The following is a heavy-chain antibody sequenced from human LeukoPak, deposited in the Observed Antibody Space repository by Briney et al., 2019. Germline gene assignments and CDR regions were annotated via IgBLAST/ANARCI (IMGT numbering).Heavy chain of an antibody. V-gene: IGHV3-21*04. CDR3: ATYRQVLLPFES. Sequence: GGSLRLSCAASGFTFSTYNMNWVRQAPGKGLEWLSSITSSSSYIYYADSVKGRFTISRDNAKNSLYLQMNSLRAEDTAIYYCATYRQVLLPFESWGQGTLVTVSS. D-gene: IGHD2-8*02. CDR2: ITSSSSYI. J-gene: IGHJ4*02. CDR1: GFTFSTYN.